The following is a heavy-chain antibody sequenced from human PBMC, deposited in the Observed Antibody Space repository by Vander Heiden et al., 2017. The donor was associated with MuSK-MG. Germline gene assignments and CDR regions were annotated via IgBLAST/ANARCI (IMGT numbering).Heavy chain of an antibody. V-gene: IGHV3-30*01. Sequence: QVQLVESGGGVVQPGRSLRLSCAASGFTFSSYAMHWVRQAPGKGLEWVAVLSYDGSNKYYADSVKGRFTISRDNSKNTLYVQMNRLRAEETAVYYCARGATIFGASPTDYWGQGTLVTVSS. CDR1: GFTFSSYA. CDR3: ARGATIFGASPTDY. D-gene: IGHD3-3*01. J-gene: IGHJ4*02. CDR2: LSYDGSNK.